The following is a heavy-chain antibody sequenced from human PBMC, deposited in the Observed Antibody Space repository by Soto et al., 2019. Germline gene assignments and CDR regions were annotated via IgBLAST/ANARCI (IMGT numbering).Heavy chain of an antibody. CDR1: GFIFSSYG. V-gene: IGHV3-30*18. Sequence: ESGGGVVQPGRSLRLSCAASGFIFSSYGLHWVRQGPGKGLEWVAVISYDGSNQYYADSVRGRFTISRDDSQNTVYLQMNSLRPEDTAVYYCAKLGIFYGSGTFYGLDSWGQGTLVTVSS. D-gene: IGHD3-10*01. CDR3: AKLGIFYGSGTFYGLDS. J-gene: IGHJ5*01. CDR2: ISYDGSNQ.